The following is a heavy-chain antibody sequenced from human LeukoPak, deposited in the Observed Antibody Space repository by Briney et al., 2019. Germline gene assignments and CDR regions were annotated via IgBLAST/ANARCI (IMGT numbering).Heavy chain of an antibody. Sequence: ASVKVSFKASGYTFTGYYMHWVRPAPGQGLEWMGWINPNSGGTNYAQKFQGRVTMTRDTSISTAYMELSRLRSDDTAVYYCARSAGIVVGSYYMDVWGKGTTVTVSS. CDR3: ARSAGIVVGSYYMDV. V-gene: IGHV1-2*02. J-gene: IGHJ6*03. D-gene: IGHD2-2*01. CDR2: INPNSGGT. CDR1: GYTFTGYY.